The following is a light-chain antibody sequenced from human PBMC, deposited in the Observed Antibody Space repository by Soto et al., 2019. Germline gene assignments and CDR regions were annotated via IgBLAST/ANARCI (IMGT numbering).Light chain of an antibody. Sequence: QSALTQPASVSGSPGQSITSSCTGTSNDVGGYNYVSWYQQHPGKAPKLMIYDVSNRPSGVSTRFSGSKSGNTASLTISGLQAEDEADYYCSSYTSSSTLVFGGGTKLTV. CDR2: DVS. CDR3: SSYTSSSTLV. V-gene: IGLV2-14*01. CDR1: SNDVGGYNY. J-gene: IGLJ2*01.